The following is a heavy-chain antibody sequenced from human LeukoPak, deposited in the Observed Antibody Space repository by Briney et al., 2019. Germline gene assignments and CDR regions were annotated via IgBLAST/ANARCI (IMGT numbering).Heavy chain of an antibody. CDR1: GGSISSYY. J-gene: IGHJ5*02. D-gene: IGHD1-26*01. V-gene: IGHV4-4*07. CDR3: ARSGSYPNWFDP. CDR2: IYTSGST. Sequence: SETLSLICTVSGGSISSYYWSWIRQPAGKGLEWIGRIYTSGSTNYNPSLKSRVTMSVDTSKNQFSLKLSSVTAADTAVYYCARSGSYPNWFDPWGQGTLVTVSS.